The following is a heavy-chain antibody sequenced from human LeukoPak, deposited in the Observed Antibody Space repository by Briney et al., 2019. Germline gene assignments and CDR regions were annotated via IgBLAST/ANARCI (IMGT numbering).Heavy chain of an antibody. Sequence: PSETLSLTCTVSGGSISSSSYYWGWIRQPPGKGLEWIGSIYYSGSTYYNPSLKSRVTISVDTSKNQFSLKLSSVTAADTAVYYCASLPPWSANIVVVPAAIDYWGQGTLVTVSS. V-gene: IGHV4-39*01. CDR2: IYYSGST. CDR3: ASLPPWSANIVVVPAAIDY. CDR1: GGSISSSSYY. D-gene: IGHD2-2*01. J-gene: IGHJ4*02.